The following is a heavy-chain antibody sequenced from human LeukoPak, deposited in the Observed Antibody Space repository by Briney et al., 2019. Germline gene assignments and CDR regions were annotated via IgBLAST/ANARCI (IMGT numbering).Heavy chain of an antibody. CDR2: IYNSGST. Sequence: SETLSLTCSVSGGSISSSTYYWGWIRQPPGKGLAWIGNIYNSGSTYYNPSLKSRVTISVDTSKNQFSLKLSSVTAADTAVYYCARQAYSSNLGWFDPWGQGTLVTVSS. D-gene: IGHD6-13*01. CDR1: GGSISSSTYY. J-gene: IGHJ5*02. CDR3: ARQAYSSNLGWFDP. V-gene: IGHV4-39*01.